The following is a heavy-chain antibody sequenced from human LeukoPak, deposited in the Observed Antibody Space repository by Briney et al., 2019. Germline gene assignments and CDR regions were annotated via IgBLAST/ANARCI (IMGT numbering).Heavy chain of an antibody. J-gene: IGHJ3*02. D-gene: IGHD6-13*01. CDR3: AKDYLQQLPDHDAFDI. Sequence: PGGSLRLSCAASGFTFSSYGMHWVRQAPGKGLEWVAVIWYDGSNKYYADSVKGRFTISRDNSKNTLYLQMNSLRAEDTAVYYCAKDYLQQLPDHDAFDIWGQGTMVTVSS. CDR2: IWYDGSNK. CDR1: GFTFSSYG. V-gene: IGHV3-33*06.